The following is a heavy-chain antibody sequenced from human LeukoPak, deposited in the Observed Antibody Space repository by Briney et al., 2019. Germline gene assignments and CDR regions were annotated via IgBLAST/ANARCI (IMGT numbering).Heavy chain of an antibody. V-gene: IGHV3-53*01. Sequence: HPGGSLRLSCAASGFTVSSNDMSWVRQAPGKGLEWVSVIYSGGSTYYADSVKGRFTISRDNSKNTLYLQMNSLRAEDTAVYYCARGSRSSGWFDYWGQGTLVTVSS. CDR3: ARGSRSSGWFDY. D-gene: IGHD6-19*01. CDR1: GFTVSSND. J-gene: IGHJ4*02. CDR2: IYSGGST.